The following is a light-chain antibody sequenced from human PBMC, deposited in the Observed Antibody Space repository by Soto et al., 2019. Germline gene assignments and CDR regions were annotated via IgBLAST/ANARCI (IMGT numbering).Light chain of an antibody. J-gene: IGKJ3*01. Sequence: EIVLTQAPDTLSLSPGERATLFCRASQSVSRSLAWYQQKPGQAPRILIYDASNRATGIPARFSGSGSGTGVTLTISSLEPDDFAVYYCQHRSNWPPEVTFGAGTKVDIK. CDR3: QHRSNWPPEVT. CDR2: DAS. V-gene: IGKV3-11*01. CDR1: QSVSRS.